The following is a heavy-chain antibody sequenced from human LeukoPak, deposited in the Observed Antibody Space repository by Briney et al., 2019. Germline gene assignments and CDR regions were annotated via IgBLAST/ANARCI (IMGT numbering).Heavy chain of an antibody. Sequence: SCKASGYTFTSYYMHWVRQAPGKGLEWVAVISYDGSNKYYADSVKGRFTISRDNSKNTLYLQMNSLRAEDTAVYYCARDMGQLRYFDWWLGTPDYWGQGTLVTVSS. CDR2: ISYDGSNK. D-gene: IGHD3-9*01. CDR1: GYTFTSYY. V-gene: IGHV3-30*04. J-gene: IGHJ4*02. CDR3: ARDMGQLRYFDWWLGTPDY.